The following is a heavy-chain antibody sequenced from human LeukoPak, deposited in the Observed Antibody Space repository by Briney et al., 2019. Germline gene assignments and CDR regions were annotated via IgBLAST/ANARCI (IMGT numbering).Heavy chain of an antibody. CDR2: LNPGGGSR. J-gene: IGHJ4*02. V-gene: IGHV1-46*01. D-gene: IGHD5-18*01. Sequence: ASVKVSCKASGYTFANYYLHWVRHAPGQGLEWMGILNPGGGSRNYAQKFQGRVTMTRDTSTSTVYMELSSLRSEDTAVYYCAREIGPIQLHLWGSAFDYWGRGTLVTVSS. CDR3: AREIGPIQLHLWGSAFDY. CDR1: GYTFANYY.